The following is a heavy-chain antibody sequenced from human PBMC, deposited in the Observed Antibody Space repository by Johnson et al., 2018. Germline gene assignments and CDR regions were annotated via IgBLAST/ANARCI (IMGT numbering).Heavy chain of an antibody. D-gene: IGHD4-17*01. J-gene: IGHJ3*02. CDR2: ISSSSSYI. V-gene: IGHV3-21*01. CDR3: AIDPIYAEGAFDI. CDR1: GFTFRSYS. Sequence: VQLVQSGGGLVKPGGSLRLSCAASGFTFRSYSINWVRPAPGKGLEWVSSISSSSSYIYYADSVKGRFTISRDNAKNSLYLQMNSLRAEDTAVYYCAIDPIYAEGAFDIWGEGTMVTVSS.